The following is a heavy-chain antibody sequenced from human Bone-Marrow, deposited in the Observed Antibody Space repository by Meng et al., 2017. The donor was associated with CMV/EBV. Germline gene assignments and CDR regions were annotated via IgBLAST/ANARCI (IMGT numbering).Heavy chain of an antibody. J-gene: IGHJ3*02. V-gene: IGHV1-69*05. Sequence: SVKVSCKASGGTFSSYAISWVRQAPGQGLEWMGGIIPIIGTANYAQKVQGRVTITTDESTSTAYMELSSLRSEDTAVYYCARAPLPPTYGDYGDAFDIWGQGTMVTVSS. CDR1: GGTFSSYA. D-gene: IGHD4-17*01. CDR3: ARAPLPPTYGDYGDAFDI. CDR2: IIPIIGTA.